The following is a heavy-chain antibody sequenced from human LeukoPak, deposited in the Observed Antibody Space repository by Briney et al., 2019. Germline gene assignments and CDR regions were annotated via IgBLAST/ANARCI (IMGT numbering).Heavy chain of an antibody. V-gene: IGHV1-46*01. Sequence: ASVEVSCKASGYTFTSYYMHWVRQAPGQGLEWMGIINPSGGSTSYAQKFQGRVTMTRDTSTSTVYMELSSLRSEDTAVYYCATQGLNYGDSFDYWGQGTLVTVSS. D-gene: IGHD4-17*01. CDR3: ATQGLNYGDSFDY. CDR2: INPSGGST. CDR1: GYTFTSYY. J-gene: IGHJ4*02.